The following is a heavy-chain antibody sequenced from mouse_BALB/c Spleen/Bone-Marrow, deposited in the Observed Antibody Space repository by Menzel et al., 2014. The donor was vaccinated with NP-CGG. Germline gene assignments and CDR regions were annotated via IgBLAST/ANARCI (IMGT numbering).Heavy chain of an antibody. CDR3: ALNWDSAY. J-gene: IGHJ3*01. CDR1: GFTLSSYG. V-gene: IGHV5-6*01. D-gene: IGHD4-1*02. Sequence: VQLQESGGDLVKPGGSLKLSCAASGFTLSSYGMSWVRQTPDKRLEWVATINNGGTYTYYPDSVKGRFTISRDNAKNTLYLQMSSLKSEDTAMYYCALNWDSAYWGQGTLVTVSA. CDR2: INNGGTYT.